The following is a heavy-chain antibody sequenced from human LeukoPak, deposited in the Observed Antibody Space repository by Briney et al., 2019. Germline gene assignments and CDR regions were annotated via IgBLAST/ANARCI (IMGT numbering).Heavy chain of an antibody. J-gene: IGHJ3*02. D-gene: IGHD3-16*01. Sequence: SDTLSLTRAVSGYSISSSNWWGWIRQPPGKELEWIGYIYYTGSTYYNPSLKSRVTMSVDTSKNQFSLKLSSVTAVDTAVYYCARADVLGFDIWGQGTMVTVSS. CDR2: IYYTGST. CDR3: ARADVLGFDI. CDR1: GYSISSSNW. V-gene: IGHV4-28*03.